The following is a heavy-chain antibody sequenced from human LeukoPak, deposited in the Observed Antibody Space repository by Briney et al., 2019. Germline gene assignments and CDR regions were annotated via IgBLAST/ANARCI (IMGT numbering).Heavy chain of an antibody. CDR1: GYSFTSYW. CDR2: IYPGDSDT. V-gene: IGHV5-51*01. CDR3: ATKTGATPGTGNFDY. J-gene: IGHJ4*02. D-gene: IGHD6-13*01. Sequence: GESLKISCKGFGYSFTSYWIGWVRQMPEKGLEWMGIIYPGDSDTRYSPSFRGQVTMSADKSISTAHLQWSSLKASDTAMYYCATKTGATPGTGNFDYWGQGNLVTVSS.